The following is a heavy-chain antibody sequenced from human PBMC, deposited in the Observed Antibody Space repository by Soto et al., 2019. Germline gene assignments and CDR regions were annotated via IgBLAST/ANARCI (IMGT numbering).Heavy chain of an antibody. Sequence: SETLSLTCTVSGGSVSSGSYYWSWIRQPPGKGLEWIGYIYYSGSTNYNPSLKSRVTISVDTSKNQFSLKLSSVTAADTAVYYCARHWGGTYVLRYFDWYSPMDVWGKGTTVTVSS. V-gene: IGHV4-61*01. CDR3: ARHWGGTYVLRYFDWYSPMDV. J-gene: IGHJ6*03. CDR2: IYYSGST. CDR1: GGSVSSGSYY. D-gene: IGHD3-9*01.